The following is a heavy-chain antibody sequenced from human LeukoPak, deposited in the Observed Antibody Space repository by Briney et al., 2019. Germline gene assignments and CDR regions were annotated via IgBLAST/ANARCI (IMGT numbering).Heavy chain of an antibody. Sequence: SETLSLTCAVSGGSISSYYWNWIRQTPGKGLEWIGYIYYSGSTNYNPSLKSRVTISVDTSKNQFSLNLTSVTAADTAVYYCARDGYGGVDYWGQGTLVTVSS. CDR3: ARDGYGGVDY. D-gene: IGHD5-12*01. CDR2: IYYSGST. CDR1: GGSISSYY. J-gene: IGHJ4*02. V-gene: IGHV4-59*01.